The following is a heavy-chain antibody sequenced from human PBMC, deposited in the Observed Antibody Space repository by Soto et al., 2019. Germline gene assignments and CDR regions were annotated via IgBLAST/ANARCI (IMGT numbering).Heavy chain of an antibody. CDR3: ARGVIVVVPAAIYYYYYYMDV. Sequence: GGSLRLSCAASGFTFSSYWMSWVRQAPGKGLEWVANIKQDGSEKYYVDSVKGRFTISRDNAKNSLYLQMNSLRAEDTAVYYCARGVIVVVPAAIYYYYYYMDVWGKGTTVTVSS. CDR1: GFTFSSYW. D-gene: IGHD2-2*01. J-gene: IGHJ6*03. CDR2: IKQDGSEK. V-gene: IGHV3-7*01.